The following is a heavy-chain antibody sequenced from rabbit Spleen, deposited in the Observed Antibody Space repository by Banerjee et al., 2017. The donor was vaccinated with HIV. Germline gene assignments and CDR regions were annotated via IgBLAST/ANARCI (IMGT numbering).Heavy chain of an antibody. D-gene: IGHD8-1*01. Sequence: QEQLVESGGGLVQPGGSLKLSCTVSGFDISKYGVTWVRQAPGKGLERIGYIDPIFGVSYYATWVNGRFTISSHSAQNTLYLQLNSLTAADTATYFCTRDGAGGSYFALWGPGTLVTVS. J-gene: IGHJ4*01. V-gene: IGHV1S47*01. CDR2: IDPIFGVS. CDR3: TRDGAGGSYFAL. CDR1: GFDISKYG.